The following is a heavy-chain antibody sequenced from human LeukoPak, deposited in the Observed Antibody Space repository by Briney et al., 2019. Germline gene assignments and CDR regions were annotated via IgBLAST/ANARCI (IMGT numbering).Heavy chain of an antibody. J-gene: IGHJ4*02. CDR1: GGSFSGYY. V-gene: IGHV4-34*01. CDR2: INHSGST. Sequence: SETLSLTCAVYGGSFSGYYWNWIRQPPGKGLEWIGEINHSGSTNYNPSLKSRVTILVDTSKNQFSLKLSSVTAADTAVYYCARWEMATNYFDYWGQGTLVTVSS. CDR3: ARWEMATNYFDY. D-gene: IGHD5-24*01.